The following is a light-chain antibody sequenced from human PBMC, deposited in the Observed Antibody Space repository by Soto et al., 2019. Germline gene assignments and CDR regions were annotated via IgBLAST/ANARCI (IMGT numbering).Light chain of an antibody. CDR3: SSYTSSSTLV. CDR1: SSNVGGYNY. J-gene: IGLJ2*01. Sequence: ALTQPASVSGSPGQSITISCTGTSSNVGGYNYVSWYQQHPGKAPKLMIYDVSNRPSGVSNRFSGSKSGNTASLTISGLQAEDEADYYCSSYTSSSTLVFGGGTKVTVL. CDR2: DVS. V-gene: IGLV2-14*01.